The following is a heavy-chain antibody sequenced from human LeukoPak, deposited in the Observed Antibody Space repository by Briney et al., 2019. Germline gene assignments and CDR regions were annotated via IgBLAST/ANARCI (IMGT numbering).Heavy chain of an antibody. CDR2: FDPEDGET. J-gene: IGHJ4*02. CDR1: GYTLTELS. V-gene: IGHV1-24*01. Sequence: GASVKVSCKVSGYTLTELSMHWVRQAPGKGLEWIGGFDPEDGETIYAQKFQGRVTMTEDTSTDTAYMELSSLRSEDTAVYYCATLLPYCSSTSCYSGGDYWGQGTLVTVSS. CDR3: ATLLPYCSSTSCYSGGDY. D-gene: IGHD2-2*01.